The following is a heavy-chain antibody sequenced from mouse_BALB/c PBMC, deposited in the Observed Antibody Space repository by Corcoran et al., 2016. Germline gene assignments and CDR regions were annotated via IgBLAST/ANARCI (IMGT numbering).Heavy chain of an antibody. V-gene: IGHV9-1*02. CDR3: ARGSSGYDY. J-gene: IGHJ2*01. Sequence: QIQLVQSGPELKKPGETVKISCKASGYTFTNYGMNWVKQAPGKGLKWMSWINTYTGEPTYADDFKGRFAFSLETSASTAYLQINNLKNEDMATYFCARGSSGYDYWGQGTTLTVSS. D-gene: IGHD3-1*01. CDR1: GYTFTNYG. CDR2: INTYTGEP.